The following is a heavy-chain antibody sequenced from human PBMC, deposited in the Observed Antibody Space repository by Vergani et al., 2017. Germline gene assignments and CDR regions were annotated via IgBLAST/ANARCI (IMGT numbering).Heavy chain of an antibody. CDR1: EFTFSSYG. V-gene: IGHV3-30*18. Sequence: QVQLVESGGGVVQPGRSLRLSCAASEFTFSSYGMHWVRQAPGKGLEWVAVISYDGSNKYYADSVKGRFTISRDNSKNTLYLQMNSLRAEDTAVYYCAKGGYYYDNTXPPYWGQGTLVTVSS. CDR2: ISYDGSNK. D-gene: IGHD3-22*01. J-gene: IGHJ4*02. CDR3: AKGGYYYDNTXPPY.